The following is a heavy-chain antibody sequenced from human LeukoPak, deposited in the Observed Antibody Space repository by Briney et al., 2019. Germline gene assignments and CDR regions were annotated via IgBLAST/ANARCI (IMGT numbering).Heavy chain of an antibody. CDR3: ARDGGFGEYYFDY. Sequence: GGSLRLSCAASGFTVSSNYMSWVRQAPGKGLEWVSVIYSGGSTYYADSVKGRFTISRDNSKNTLYLQMNSLRAEDTAVCYCARDGGFGEYYFDYWGQGTLVTVSS. D-gene: IGHD3-10*01. J-gene: IGHJ4*02. V-gene: IGHV3-53*01. CDR1: GFTVSSNY. CDR2: IYSGGST.